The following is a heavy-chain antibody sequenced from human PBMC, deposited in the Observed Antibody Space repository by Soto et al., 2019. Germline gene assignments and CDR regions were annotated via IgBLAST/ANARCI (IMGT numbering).Heavy chain of an antibody. CDR3: ARDLRDCYRAGSSIFEF. Sequence: QQDNKQGLEWMGWMNPNSGNTGYAQKFQGRVTMTRDTSTSTVYMELSSLRSEDTAVYYCARDLRDCYRAGSSIFEFWGKGTLVPVSS. J-gene: IGHJ4*02. V-gene: IGHV1-8*01. D-gene: IGHD3-10*01. CDR2: MNPNSGNT.